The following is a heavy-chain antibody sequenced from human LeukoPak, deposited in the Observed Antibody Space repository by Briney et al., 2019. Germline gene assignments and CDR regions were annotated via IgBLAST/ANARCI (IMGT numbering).Heavy chain of an antibody. D-gene: IGHD5-18*01. V-gene: IGHV4-34*01. J-gene: IGHJ4*02. CDR1: GGSFSGYY. CDR2: INHSGST. Sequence: SETLSLTCAVYGGSFSGYYWGWIRQPPGKGLEWIGEINHSGSTNYNPSLKSRVTISVDTSKNQFSLKLSSVTAADTAVYYCARGGGIYYSYGYYGYWGQGTLVTVSS. CDR3: ARGGGIYYSYGYYGY.